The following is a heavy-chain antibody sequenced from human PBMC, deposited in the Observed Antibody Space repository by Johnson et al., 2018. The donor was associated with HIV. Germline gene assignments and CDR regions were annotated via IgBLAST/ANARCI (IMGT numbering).Heavy chain of an antibody. J-gene: IGHJ3*02. V-gene: IGHV3-9*01. D-gene: IGHD3-22*01. CDR3: AKALSSGWFYAFDI. CDR2: ISCNSGSI. CDR1: GFTFDGYA. Sequence: VQLVESGGGLVQPGRSLRLSCAASGFTFDGYAMHWVRQAPGKGLEWVAGISCNSGSIGYADSVKGRFTIYRDNAKNSLYLQMNSLRAEDTALYYCAKALSSGWFYAFDIWGQGTLVTVSS.